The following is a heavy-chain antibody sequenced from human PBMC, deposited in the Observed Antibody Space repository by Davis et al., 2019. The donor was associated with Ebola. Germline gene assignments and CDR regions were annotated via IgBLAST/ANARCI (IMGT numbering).Heavy chain of an antibody. CDR3: ARDRGRFGDSYFDY. D-gene: IGHD3-10*01. V-gene: IGHV3-33*01. J-gene: IGHJ4*02. Sequence: GESLKISCAASGFTFSSYGMHWVRQAPGKGLEWVAVIWYDGSNKYYADSVKGRFTISRDNSKNTLYLQMNSLRAEDTAVYYCARDRGRFGDSYFDYWGQGTLVTVSS. CDR1: GFTFSSYG. CDR2: IWYDGSNK.